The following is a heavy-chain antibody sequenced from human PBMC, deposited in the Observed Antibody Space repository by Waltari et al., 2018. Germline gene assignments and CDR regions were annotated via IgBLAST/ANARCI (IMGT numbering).Heavy chain of an antibody. V-gene: IGHV1-2*06. Sequence: QVQLVQSGAEVKKTGASVKVSCKASGYTFTGYYMHWVRQAPGQGLGWMVRINPNSGGTNYAQNFQGRVPMTRDTSISTAYMELSRLRSDDTAVYYCARAITIFGVAYNWFDPWGQGTLVTVSS. D-gene: IGHD3-3*01. CDR1: GYTFTGYY. CDR2: INPNSGGT. CDR3: ARAITIFGVAYNWFDP. J-gene: IGHJ5*02.